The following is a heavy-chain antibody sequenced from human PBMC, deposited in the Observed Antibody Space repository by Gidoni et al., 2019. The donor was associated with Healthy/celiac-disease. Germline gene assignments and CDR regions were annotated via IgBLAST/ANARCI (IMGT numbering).Heavy chain of an antibody. CDR2: IYYSGST. Sequence: QVQLQESGPGLVKPSQTLSLTCIRQHPGKGLEWIGYIYYSGSTYYNQSLKSRVTISVDTSKNQFSLKLSSVTAADTAVYYCARVRNFSGYAIDYWGQGTLVTVSS. J-gene: IGHJ4*02. V-gene: IGHV4-31*03. D-gene: IGHD5-12*01. CDR3: ARVRNFSGYAIDY.